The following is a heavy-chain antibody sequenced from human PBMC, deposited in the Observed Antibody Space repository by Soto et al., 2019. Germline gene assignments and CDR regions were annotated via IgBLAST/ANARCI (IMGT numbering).Heavy chain of an antibody. CDR1: GYTFTSYD. J-gene: IGHJ4*02. V-gene: IGHV1-8*01. CDR3: ARGQWAPPRRTTLGHRIYSFDY. CDR2: MNPNRGNT. D-gene: IGHD1-26*01. Sequence: QVQLVQSGAEVKKPGASVKVSCKASGYTFTSYDINWVRQATGQGLEWMGWMNPNRGNTGYAQKFQGRVIMTRNTSIRTAYMELSSLRSEDTAVYYCARGQWAPPRRTTLGHRIYSFDYWGQLTLVTVSS.